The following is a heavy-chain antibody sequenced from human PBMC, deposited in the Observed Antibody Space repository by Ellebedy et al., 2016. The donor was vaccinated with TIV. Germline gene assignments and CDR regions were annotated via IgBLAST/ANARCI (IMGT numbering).Heavy chain of an antibody. CDR1: GFTFSSYA. D-gene: IGHD4-23*01. CDR2: ISYDGSNK. CDR3: ARRAYGGFTNWYFDL. J-gene: IGHJ2*01. Sequence: GGSLRLSCAASGFTFSSYAMHWVRQAPGKGLEWVAVISYDGSNKYYADSVKGRFTISRDNSKNTLYLQMGSLRPEDMAMYYCARRAYGGFTNWYFDLWGRGTLVIVSS. V-gene: IGHV3-30*14.